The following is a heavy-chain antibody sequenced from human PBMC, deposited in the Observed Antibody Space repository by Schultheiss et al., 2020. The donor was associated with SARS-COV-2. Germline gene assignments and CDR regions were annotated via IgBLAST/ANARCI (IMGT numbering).Heavy chain of an antibody. V-gene: IGHV3-30-3*01. Sequence: GGSLRLSCAASGFTFSSYAMHWVRQAPGKGLEWVAVISYDGSNKYYADSVKGRFTISRDNSKNTLYLQMNSLRAEDTAVYYCARTTYYYDSSGYYRGKNWFDPWGQGTLVTVSS. CDR1: GFTFSSYA. D-gene: IGHD3-22*01. CDR2: ISYDGSNK. J-gene: IGHJ5*02. CDR3: ARTTYYYDSSGYYRGKNWFDP.